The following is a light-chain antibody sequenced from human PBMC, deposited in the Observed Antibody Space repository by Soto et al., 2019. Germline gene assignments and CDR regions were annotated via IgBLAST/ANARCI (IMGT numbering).Light chain of an antibody. CDR3: KKYADSPTWT. CDR1: QGVTTY. CDR2: GAS. Sequence: IVLTQSPGTLSFSPGERATLSCRASQGVTTYLAWYQHKPGQSPRLLIYGASSRATGIPDRFSGSGSGTDFTLTISRLEPEDFAVYYCKKYADSPTWTFGQGTKVEI. V-gene: IGKV3-20*01. J-gene: IGKJ1*01.